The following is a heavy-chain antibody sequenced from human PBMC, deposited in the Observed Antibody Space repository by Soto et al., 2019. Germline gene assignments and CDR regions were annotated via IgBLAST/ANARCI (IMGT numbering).Heavy chain of an antibody. CDR2: IYYSGST. CDR1: GGSISSGDHY. J-gene: IGHJ4*02. CDR3: ARLTPGYSSGWYVDY. D-gene: IGHD6-19*01. Sequence: QVQLQESGPGLVKPSQTLSLTCTVSGGSISSGDHYWSWIRQPPGKGLEWIGYIYYSGSTYYNPSPKXRXTXXVDTSKNQFSLKLSSVTAADTAVYYCARLTPGYSSGWYVDYWGQGTLVTVSS. V-gene: IGHV4-30-4*01.